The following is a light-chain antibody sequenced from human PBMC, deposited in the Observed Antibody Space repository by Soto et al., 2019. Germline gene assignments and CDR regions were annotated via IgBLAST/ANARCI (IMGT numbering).Light chain of an antibody. CDR3: QQYGTSPRT. CDR2: GAS. V-gene: IGKV3-20*01. CDR1: QSVLSSY. J-gene: IGKJ1*01. Sequence: DIVLTQSPGTLSLSPGDRATLSCRASQSVLSSYFAWYQQRPGQAPRLLIFGASSRAAGIPDRFSGSGSGTDFPLIINRLEPEDFAVYYCQQYGTSPRTFGQGTKVEIK.